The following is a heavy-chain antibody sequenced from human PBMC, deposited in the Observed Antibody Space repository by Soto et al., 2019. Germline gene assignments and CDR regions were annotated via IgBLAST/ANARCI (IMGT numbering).Heavy chain of an antibody. D-gene: IGHD3-22*01. V-gene: IGHV5-10-1*01. CDR3: ASVYDSSGPNYYYGMDV. CDR1: GYSFTSYW. CDR2: IDPSDSYT. Sequence: GESLKISCKGSGYSFTSYWISWVRQMPGKGLEWMGRIDPSDSYTNYSPSFQGHVTISADKSISTAYLQWSSLKASDTAMYYCASVYDSSGPNYYYGMDVWGQGPTVTVSS. J-gene: IGHJ6*02.